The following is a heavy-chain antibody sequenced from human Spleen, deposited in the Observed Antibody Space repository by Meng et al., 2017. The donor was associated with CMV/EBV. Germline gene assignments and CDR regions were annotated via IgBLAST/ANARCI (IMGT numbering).Heavy chain of an antibody. CDR3: ARVAYYDFWSGDSLHYYYYGMDV. D-gene: IGHD3-3*01. J-gene: IGHJ6*02. Sequence: SVKVSCKASGGTFSSYAVSWVRQAPGQGLEWMGGIIRISGTANYAQKFQGRVTIITDESTSTAYMELNSLRSEDTAVYYYARVAYYDFWSGDSLHYYYYGMDVWGQGTTVTVSS. V-gene: IGHV1-69*05. CDR2: IIRISGTA. CDR1: GGTFSSYA.